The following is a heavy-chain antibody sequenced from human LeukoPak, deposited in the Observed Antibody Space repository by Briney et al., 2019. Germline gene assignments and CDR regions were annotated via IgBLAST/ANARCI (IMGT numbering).Heavy chain of an antibody. J-gene: IGHJ4*02. V-gene: IGHV1-2*06. CDR1: GYTFTGYY. D-gene: IGHD3-22*01. CDR3: ARAGGGRYYNDSARY. CDR2: INPNSGGT. Sequence: GASVKVSCKASGYTFTGYYMHWVRQAPGQGLEWMGRINPNSGGTNYAQKFQGRVTMTRDTSISTAYMELSRLRSDDTAVYYCARAGGGRYYNDSARYWGQGTLVTVSS.